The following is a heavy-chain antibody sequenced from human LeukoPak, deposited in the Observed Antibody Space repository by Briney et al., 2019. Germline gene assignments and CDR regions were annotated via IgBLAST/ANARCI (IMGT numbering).Heavy chain of an antibody. CDR1: GVSFSGYY. V-gene: IGHV4-34*01. CDR2: INHSGST. Sequence: SSETLSLTCAVYGVSFSGYYWSWIRQPPGKGLEWIGEINHSGSTNYNPSLKSRVTISVDTSKNQFSLKLSSVTAADTAVYYCASQGSSSNWFDPWGQGTLVTVSS. J-gene: IGHJ5*02. CDR3: ASQGSSSNWFDP.